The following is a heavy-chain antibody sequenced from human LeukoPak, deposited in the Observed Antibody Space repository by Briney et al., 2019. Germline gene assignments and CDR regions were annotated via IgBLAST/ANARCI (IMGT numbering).Heavy chain of an antibody. CDR3: ARVGGYCSSTSCTGALHWYFDL. D-gene: IGHD2-2*01. V-gene: IGHV1-3*01. CDR2: INAGNGNT. CDR1: GYTFTSYA. Sequence: GASVKVSCKASGYTFTSYAMHWVRQAPGQRLEWMGWINAGNGNTKYSQKFQGRVTITRDTSASTAYMELSSLRCEDTAVYYCARVGGYCSSTSCTGALHWYFDLWGRGTLVTDSS. J-gene: IGHJ2*01.